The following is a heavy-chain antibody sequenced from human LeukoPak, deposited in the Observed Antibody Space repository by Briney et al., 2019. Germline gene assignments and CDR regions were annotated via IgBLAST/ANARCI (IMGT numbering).Heavy chain of an antibody. J-gene: IGHJ4*02. CDR2: ISSSGSTT. D-gene: IGHD3-22*01. CDR1: GFTFSSYE. Sequence: PGGSLRLSCAASGFTFSSYEMNWVCQAPGKGLEWVSYISSSGSTTHYADSVKGRFTISRDNAKKSLYLQMNSLRAEDTAVYYCARDNYDSSGYYFDWGQGTLVTVSS. V-gene: IGHV3-48*03. CDR3: ARDNYDSSGYYFD.